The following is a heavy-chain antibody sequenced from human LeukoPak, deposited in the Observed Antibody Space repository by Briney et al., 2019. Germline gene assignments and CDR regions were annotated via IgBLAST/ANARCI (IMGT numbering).Heavy chain of an antibody. CDR1: GYSLSTSGVG. D-gene: IGHD3-3*01. CDR3: AHSIRFLEWQLYH. J-gene: IGHJ4*02. V-gene: IGHV2-5*01. Sequence: SGPTLANPTQTLTLPCTFSGYSLSTSGVGVGWIRQPPGKALEWLGVIYWNDDNHYSPSLKSRLTITKDTSKNQVVLTMTNMEPVDTATYYCAHSIRFLEWQLYHWGQGTLFTVSS. CDR2: IYWNDDN.